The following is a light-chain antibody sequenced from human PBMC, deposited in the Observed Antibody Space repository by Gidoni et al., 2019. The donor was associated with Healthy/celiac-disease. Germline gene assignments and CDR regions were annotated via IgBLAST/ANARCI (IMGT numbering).Light chain of an antibody. V-gene: IGKV3-15*01. CDR2: GAS. J-gene: IGKJ1*01. Sequence: EIVMTQYPATLSVAPGERATRSCRVSQSVSSNLAWYQQKPGQAPRLLIYGASTRATGIPARFSGSGSGTEFTLTISSLQSEDFAVYYCQQYHNWPRTFGQGTKVEIK. CDR3: QQYHNWPRT. CDR1: QSVSSN.